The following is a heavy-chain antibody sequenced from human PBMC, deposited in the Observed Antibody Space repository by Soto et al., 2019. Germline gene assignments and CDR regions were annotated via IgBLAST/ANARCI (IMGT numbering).Heavy chain of an antibody. Sequence: VQLVESGGGVVQPGRSLRLSCAASGFIFSSYGMHWVRQAPGKGLEWVAVIWYDGSNKYYADSVKGRFTISRDNSKNPLYLQMNSLRAEDTAVYYCARDGIGWSYLYHWFDPWGQGTLVTVSS. J-gene: IGHJ5*02. CDR3: ARDGIGWSYLYHWFDP. V-gene: IGHV3-33*01. D-gene: IGHD1-26*01. CDR2: IWYDGSNK. CDR1: GFIFSSYG.